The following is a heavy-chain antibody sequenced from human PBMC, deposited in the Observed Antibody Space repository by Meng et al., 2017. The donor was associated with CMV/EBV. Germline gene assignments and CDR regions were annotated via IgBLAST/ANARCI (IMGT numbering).Heavy chain of an antibody. CDR2: INHSGST. D-gene: IGHD3-10*01. J-gene: IGHJ6*02. CDR3: ATLYSGSYYYYYYYYGMDV. Sequence: SGPTLVKPTETLTLTCTVSGFSLSNARMGVSWIRQPPGKGLEWIGEINHSGSTNYNPSLKSRVTISVDTSKNQFSLKLSSVTAADTAVYYCATLYSGSYYYYYYYYGMDVWGQGTTVTVSS. V-gene: IGHV4-4*02. CDR1: GFSLSNARMG.